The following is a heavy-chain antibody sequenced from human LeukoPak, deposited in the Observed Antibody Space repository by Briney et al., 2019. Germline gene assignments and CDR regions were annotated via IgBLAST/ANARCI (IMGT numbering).Heavy chain of an antibody. V-gene: IGHV1-2*02. CDR2: INPDNGGT. D-gene: IGHD6-13*01. CDR3: ARVGHSSSWYDGYYFDY. CDR1: GYTFTGYY. J-gene: IGHJ4*02. Sequence: ASVKVSCKASGYTFTGYYIHWVRQAPGQGLEWMGWINPDNGGTKYAQKFQGRVTITADESTSTAYMELSSLRAEDTAVYYCARVGHSSSWYDGYYFDYWGQGTLVTVSS.